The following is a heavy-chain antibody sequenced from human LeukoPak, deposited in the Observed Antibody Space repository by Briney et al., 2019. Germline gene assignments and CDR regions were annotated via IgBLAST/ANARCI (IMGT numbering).Heavy chain of an antibody. CDR2: INHSGST. D-gene: IGHD3-16*01. CDR1: GGSISSYY. CDR3: ARGGDYVWGSYFDY. Sequence: PSETLSLTCTVSGGSISSYYWSWIRQPPGKGLEWIGEINHSGSTNYNPSLKSRVTISVDTSKNQFSLKLSSVTAADTAMYYCARGGDYVWGSYFDYWGQGTLVTVSS. V-gene: IGHV4-34*01. J-gene: IGHJ4*02.